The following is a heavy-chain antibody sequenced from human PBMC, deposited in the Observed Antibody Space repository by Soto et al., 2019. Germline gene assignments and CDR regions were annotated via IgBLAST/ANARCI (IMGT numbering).Heavy chain of an antibody. D-gene: IGHD3-16*02. V-gene: IGHV4-59*01. J-gene: IGHJ5*02. CDR3: ARERVTMIGGVITTTWFDP. Sequence: QVQLQESGPGLVKPSETLSLTCSVSGGSITSYYWNWIRQAPGKGLEWIGYISNTGTSYYNPPLTSRVTISANTSKNQFSLKMTSVNAADSDVYFYARERVTMIGGVITTTWFDPWGPGILVTVSS. CDR2: ISNTGTS. CDR1: GGSITSYY.